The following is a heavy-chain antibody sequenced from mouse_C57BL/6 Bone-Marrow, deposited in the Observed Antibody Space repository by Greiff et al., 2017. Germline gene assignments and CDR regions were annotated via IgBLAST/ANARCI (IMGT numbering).Heavy chain of an antibody. CDR2: IDPEIGGT. V-gene: IGHV14-4*01. D-gene: IGHD2-3*01. CDR3: SSFDGNYFDF. CDR1: GFNIKDDY. J-gene: IGHJ2*01. Sequence: VQLQQSGAELVRPGASVKLSCTASGFNIKDDYIHWVKQRPEQGLEWIGWIDPEIGGTEYASKFQGKATITSDTSSNPAYLQLSSLTSEDTAVYYCSSFDGNYFDFWGQGTPLTVAS.